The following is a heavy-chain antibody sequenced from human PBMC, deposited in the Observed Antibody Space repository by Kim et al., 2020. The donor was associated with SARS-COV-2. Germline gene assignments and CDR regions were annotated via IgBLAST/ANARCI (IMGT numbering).Heavy chain of an antibody. J-gene: IGHJ6*02. D-gene: IGHD1-26*01. CDR3: ASVVGATAWYYYYGMDV. Sequence: VKGRFTISRDNAKNSLYLQMNSLRAEDTAVYYCASVVGATAWYYYYGMDVWGQGTTVTVSS. V-gene: IGHV3-48*01.